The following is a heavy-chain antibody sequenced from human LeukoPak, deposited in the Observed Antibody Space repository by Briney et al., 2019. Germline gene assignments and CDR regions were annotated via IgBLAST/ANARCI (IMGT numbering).Heavy chain of an antibody. V-gene: IGHV1-46*01. Sequence: ASVKVSCKASGYTFTSYYMHWVRQAPGQGLEWMGIINPSGGSTSYAQKFQGRVTITTDESTSTAYMELSSLRSEDTAVYYCARGVKMDIYYYYYYMDVWGKGTTVTVSS. CDR3: ARGVKMDIYYYYYYMDV. CDR1: GYTFTSYY. J-gene: IGHJ6*03. D-gene: IGHD5-24*01. CDR2: INPSGGST.